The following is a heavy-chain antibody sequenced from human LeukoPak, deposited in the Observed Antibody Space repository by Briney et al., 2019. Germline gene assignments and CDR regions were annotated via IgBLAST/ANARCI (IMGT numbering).Heavy chain of an antibody. J-gene: IGHJ5*02. V-gene: IGHV4-34*01. CDR2: INHSGST. CDR1: GGSFSGYY. CDR3: ARDGSGSYYMHVNWFDP. Sequence: PSETLSLTCAVYGGSFSGYYWSWIRQPPGKGLEWIGEINHSGSTNYNPSLKSRVTISVDTSKNQFSLKLSSVTAADTAVYYCARDGSGSYYMHVNWFDPWGQGTLVTVSS. D-gene: IGHD3-10*01.